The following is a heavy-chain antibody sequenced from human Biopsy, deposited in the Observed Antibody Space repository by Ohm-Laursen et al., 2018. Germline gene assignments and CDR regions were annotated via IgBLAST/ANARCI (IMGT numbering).Heavy chain of an antibody. CDR1: GFTFSSYA. V-gene: IGHV3-11*01. CDR2: INSVGTI. Sequence: SLRLSCAASGFTFSSYAMTWFRQAPGKGLEWVSNINSVGTIYYADSVRGRFTISRDNAKNSLYLQMNSLRVEDTAVYYCARSVGIMAAPIDYWGQGTLVTVSS. J-gene: IGHJ4*02. CDR3: ARSVGIMAAPIDY. D-gene: IGHD3-16*01.